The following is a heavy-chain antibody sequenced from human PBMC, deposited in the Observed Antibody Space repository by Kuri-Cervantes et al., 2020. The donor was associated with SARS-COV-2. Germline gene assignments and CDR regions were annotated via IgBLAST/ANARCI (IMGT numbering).Heavy chain of an antibody. Sequence: SVKVSCKASGGTFSSYAISWVRQAPGQGLEWMGRIIPILGIANYAQKFQGRVTITADKSTSTAYMELSSLRSEDTAVYYCARDKGGYSSGSFDYWGQGTLVTVSS. D-gene: IGHD6-19*01. CDR1: GGTFSSYA. V-gene: IGHV1-69*04. CDR2: IIPILGIA. J-gene: IGHJ4*02. CDR3: ARDKGGYSSGSFDY.